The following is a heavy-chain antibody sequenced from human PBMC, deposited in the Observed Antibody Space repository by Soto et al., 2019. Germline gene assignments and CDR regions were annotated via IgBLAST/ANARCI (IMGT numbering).Heavy chain of an antibody. V-gene: IGHV3-53*04. CDR3: ARAGYGDFYYFDY. CDR2: IYSGGST. J-gene: IGHJ4*02. D-gene: IGHD4-17*01. Sequence: GGSLRLSCAASGFTVSSNYMSWVRQAPGKGLEWVSVIYSGGSTYYADSVKGRFTISRHNSKNTLYLQMNSLRAEDTAVYYCARAGYGDFYYFDYWGQGTLVTVSS. CDR1: GFTVSSNY.